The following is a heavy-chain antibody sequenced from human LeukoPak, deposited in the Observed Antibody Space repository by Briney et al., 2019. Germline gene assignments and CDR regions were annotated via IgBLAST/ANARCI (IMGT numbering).Heavy chain of an antibody. CDR2: ISGSGGST. V-gene: IGHV3-23*01. CDR1: GFTFSSYA. J-gene: IGHJ4*02. Sequence: GGSLRLSCAASGFTFSSYAMSWVRQAPGKGLEWGSAISGSGGSTYYADSVKGRFTISRDNSKNTLYLQMNSLRAEDTAVYYCAKSSFGGVFFDYWGQGTLVTVSS. CDR3: AKSSFGGVFFDY. D-gene: IGHD3-3*01.